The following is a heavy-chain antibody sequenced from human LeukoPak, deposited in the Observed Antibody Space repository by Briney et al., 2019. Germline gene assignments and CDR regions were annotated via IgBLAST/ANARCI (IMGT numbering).Heavy chain of an antibody. CDR3: ARDRHAVRGVITSPQYYYYGMDV. J-gene: IGHJ6*02. Sequence: ASVKVSCKASGYTFTGYYMHWVRQAPGQGLEWMGWINPNSGGTNYAQKFQGRVTMTRDTSISTAYMGLSRLRSDDTAVYYCARDRHAVRGVITSPQYYYYGMDVWGQGTTVTVSS. D-gene: IGHD3-10*01. CDR2: INPNSGGT. CDR1: GYTFTGYY. V-gene: IGHV1-2*02.